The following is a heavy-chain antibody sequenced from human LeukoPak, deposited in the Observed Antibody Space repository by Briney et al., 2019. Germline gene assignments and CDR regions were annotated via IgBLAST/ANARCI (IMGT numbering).Heavy chain of an antibody. J-gene: IGHJ4*02. V-gene: IGHV3-23*01. D-gene: IGHD2-15*01. CDR3: AKVTSAGSCYQSDY. CDR1: GFTFSSYA. CDR2: ISDRGGTA. Sequence: GGSLRLSCAASGFTFSSYAMAWVRQAPGKGLEWVSGISDRGGTAYYADSVEGRFTISRDNSKNTLYLQMNNLGAEDTAVYYCAKVTSAGSCYQSDYWGQGTLVTVSS.